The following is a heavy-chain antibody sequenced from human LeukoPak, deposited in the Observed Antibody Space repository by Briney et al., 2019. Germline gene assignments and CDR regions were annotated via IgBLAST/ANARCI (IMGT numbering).Heavy chain of an antibody. D-gene: IGHD1-26*01. CDR3: TTDRVSGSYA. CDR2: IKSKTEGGTT. Sequence: PGGSLRLSCAASGFTFTNAWMNWVRQTPGKGLEWVGRIKSKTEGGTTDYAAPVKGRFTISRDESKNTLYLQMNSLKTEDTAVYYCTTDRVSGSYAWGQGTLVTVSS. V-gene: IGHV3-15*01. CDR1: GFTFTNAW. J-gene: IGHJ5*02.